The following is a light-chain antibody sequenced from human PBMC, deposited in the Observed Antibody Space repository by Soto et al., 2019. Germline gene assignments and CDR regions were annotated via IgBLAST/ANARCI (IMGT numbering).Light chain of an antibody. V-gene: IGKV3-15*01. CDR1: QSLSSN. CDR2: GVS. Sequence: EIVMTQSPATLSVSPGERVTLSCRASQSLSSNLAWYQQKPGQAPRLLIYGVSTRATGIPARFSGSESGTEFTLTISSLQSEDFAVYYCQQYNNWPLTFGGGTKVEIK. J-gene: IGKJ4*01. CDR3: QQYNNWPLT.